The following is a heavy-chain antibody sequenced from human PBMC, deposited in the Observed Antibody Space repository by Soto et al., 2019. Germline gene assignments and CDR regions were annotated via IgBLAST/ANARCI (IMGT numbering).Heavy chain of an antibody. Sequence: QVQLVQSGAEVKKPGSSVKVSCKASGGTFSSYAISWVRQAPGQGLEWMGGIIPIFGTANYAQKFQGRVTITADKSTSTAYMELSSLRSEDTAVYYCASPWTSKGGDYYGMDVWGQGTTVTVSS. V-gene: IGHV1-69*06. CDR3: ASPWTSKGGDYYGMDV. CDR1: GGTFSSYA. CDR2: IIPIFGTA. J-gene: IGHJ6*02. D-gene: IGHD3-16*01.